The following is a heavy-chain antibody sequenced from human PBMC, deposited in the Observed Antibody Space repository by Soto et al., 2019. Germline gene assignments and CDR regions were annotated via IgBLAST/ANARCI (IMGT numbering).Heavy chain of an antibody. V-gene: IGHV3-30*18. Sequence: QVQLVESGGGVVQPGRSLRLSCAASGFTFSHYAMHWVRQAPGKGLEWVALMSYAGSNEYYADSVKGRFTISRDNSKNTLYLQRNSLRAEDTAVYYCAKDGSHNFDYWGQGTLVTVSS. CDR3: AKDGSHNFDY. CDR2: MSYAGSNE. CDR1: GFTFSHYA. D-gene: IGHD1-26*01. J-gene: IGHJ4*02.